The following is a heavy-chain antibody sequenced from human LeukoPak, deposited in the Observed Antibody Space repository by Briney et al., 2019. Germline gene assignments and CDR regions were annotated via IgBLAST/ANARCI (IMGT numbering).Heavy chain of an antibody. CDR3: ARDLGGGPPVGATMGYYYYYMDV. CDR1: GYTFTSYY. Sequence: ASVKVSCKASGYTFTSYYMHWVRQAPGQGLEWMGWINPNSGGTNYAQKFQGRVTMTRDTSISTAYMELSRLRSDDTAVYYCARDLGGGPPVGATMGYYYYYMDVWGKGTTVTVSS. V-gene: IGHV1-2*02. D-gene: IGHD1-26*01. J-gene: IGHJ6*03. CDR2: INPNSGGT.